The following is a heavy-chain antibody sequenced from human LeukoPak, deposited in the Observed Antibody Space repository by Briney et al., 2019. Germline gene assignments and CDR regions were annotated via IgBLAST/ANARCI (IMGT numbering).Heavy chain of an antibody. CDR3: ARVDRIAAAGAFDP. V-gene: IGHV4-30-2*01. J-gene: IGHJ5*02. CDR1: GGSISSGGYS. Sequence: SETLSLTCAVSGGSISSGGYSWSWIRQPPGKGLEWIGYIYHSGSTYYNPSLKSRVTISVDRSKNQFSLKLSSVTAADTAVYYCARVDRIAAAGAFDPWGQGTLVTVSS. D-gene: IGHD6-13*01. CDR2: IYHSGST.